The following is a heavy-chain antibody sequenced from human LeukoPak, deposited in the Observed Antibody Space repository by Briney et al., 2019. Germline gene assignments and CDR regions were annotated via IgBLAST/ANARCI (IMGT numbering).Heavy chain of an antibody. CDR3: AKKSGTAFDY. Sequence: PGGSLRLSCAASGFTFSIYAMSWVRQAPGKGLEWVSDISDSGSSTYYADSVKGRFTISRDKSKNTLHLQMNSLRAEDTAVYYCAKKSGTAFDYWGQGTLVTVSS. CDR2: ISDSGSST. CDR1: GFTFSIYA. V-gene: IGHV3-23*01. J-gene: IGHJ4*02.